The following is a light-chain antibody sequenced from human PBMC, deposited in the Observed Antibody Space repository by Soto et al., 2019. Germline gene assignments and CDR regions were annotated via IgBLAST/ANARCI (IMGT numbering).Light chain of an antibody. CDR1: QSISGS. V-gene: IGKV1-5*03. J-gene: IGKJ1*01. CDR3: QQYNGYWT. Sequence: DIQMTQSPSTLSASVGDRVTITCRASQSISGSLAWYQQKPGKAPRLRIYEASNLKSGVPSRFSGSGSGTEYTLTISSLQPDDFASYYCQQYNGYWTFGQGTKVEIK. CDR2: EAS.